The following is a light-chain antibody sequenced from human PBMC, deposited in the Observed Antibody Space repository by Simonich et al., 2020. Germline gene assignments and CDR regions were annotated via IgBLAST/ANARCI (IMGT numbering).Light chain of an antibody. Sequence: EIVMTQSPATLSVSPGERAPLPCRASQSVSSYLTWYKQKPGQAPRLLIYDASNRATGITARFSGSGSGTDFTLTISSLEPEDFAVYYCQQRSNWITFGKGKRLEIK. V-gene: IGKV3-11*01. CDR3: QQRSNWIT. CDR2: DAS. CDR1: QSVSSY. J-gene: IGKJ5*01.